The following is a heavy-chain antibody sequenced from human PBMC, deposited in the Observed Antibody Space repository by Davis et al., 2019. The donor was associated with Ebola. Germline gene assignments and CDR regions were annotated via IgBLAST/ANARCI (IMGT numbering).Heavy chain of an antibody. Sequence: GGSLRLSCAASGFTFSSYSMNWVRQAPGKGLEWVSSISSSNSYIYYADSVKGRFTISRDNAKNSLYLQMNSLRAEDTAVYYCAREPVAGTLGYYYGMDVWGQGTTVTVSS. V-gene: IGHV3-21*01. CDR2: ISSSNSYI. CDR1: GFTFSSYS. D-gene: IGHD6-19*01. CDR3: AREPVAGTLGYYYGMDV. J-gene: IGHJ6*02.